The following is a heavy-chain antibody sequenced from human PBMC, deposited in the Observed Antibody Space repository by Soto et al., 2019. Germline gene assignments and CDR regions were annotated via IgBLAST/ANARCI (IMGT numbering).Heavy chain of an antibody. J-gene: IGHJ6*02. D-gene: IGHD3-9*01. CDR1: GFTFSSYA. CDR3: ARGLGSYDILTGSIGYYYYGMDV. CDR2: ISYDGSNK. V-gene: IGHV3-30-3*01. Sequence: GGSLRLSCAASGFTFSSYAMHWVRQAPGKGLEWVAVISYDGSNKYYADSVKGRFTISRDNSKNTLYLQMNSLRAEDTAVYYCARGLGSYDILTGSIGYYYYGMDVWGQGTTVTVSS.